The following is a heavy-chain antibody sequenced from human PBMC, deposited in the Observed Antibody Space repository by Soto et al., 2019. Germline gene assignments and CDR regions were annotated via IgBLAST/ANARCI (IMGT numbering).Heavy chain of an antibody. V-gene: IGHV6-1*01. D-gene: IGHD6-19*01. CDR1: GDSVSDNTAA. CDR2: TYYRSRWYN. CDR3: AKGPVTGPPYYFDY. Sequence: SQTLSLTCAISGDSVSDNTAAWNWIRQSPSRGLEWLGRTYYRSRWYNDYAISVRSQIIINPDTSKNQFSLQLNSVTPEDTAFYYCAKGPVTGPPYYFDYWGQGALVTVSS. J-gene: IGHJ4*02.